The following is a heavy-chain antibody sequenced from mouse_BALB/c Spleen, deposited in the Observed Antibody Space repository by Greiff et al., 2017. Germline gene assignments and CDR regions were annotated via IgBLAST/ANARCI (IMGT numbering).Heavy chain of an antibody. D-gene: IGHD1-1*02. CDR1: GFNIKDTY. Sequence: VQLQQSGAELVKPGASVKLSCTASGFNIKDTYMHWVKQRPEQGLEWIGRIDPANGNTKYDPKFQGKATITADTSSNTAYLQLSSLTSEDTAVYYCAVVPPDAYWGQGTLVTVSA. CDR2: IDPANGNT. V-gene: IGHV14-3*02. CDR3: AVVPPDAY. J-gene: IGHJ3*01.